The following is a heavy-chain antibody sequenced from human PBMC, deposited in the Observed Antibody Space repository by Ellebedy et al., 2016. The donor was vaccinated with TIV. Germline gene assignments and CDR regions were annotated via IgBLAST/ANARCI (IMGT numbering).Heavy chain of an antibody. Sequence: GESLKISCAASGFTFSNFDMDWVRQAPGKGLEWVAVISHDGSLKFYEDSVKGRFSISRDNSKNTLYLQMNSLRVEDTSVYYCAKGKVDNWMDAGSLDYWGQGSLVTVSS. CDR1: GFTFSNFD. V-gene: IGHV3-30*18. CDR2: ISHDGSLK. D-gene: IGHD1-20*01. J-gene: IGHJ4*02. CDR3: AKGKVDNWMDAGSLDY.